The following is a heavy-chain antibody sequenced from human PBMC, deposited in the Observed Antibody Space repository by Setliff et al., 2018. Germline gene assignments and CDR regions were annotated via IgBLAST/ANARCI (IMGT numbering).Heavy chain of an antibody. Sequence: SETLSLTCTVSGGSISSGSYYSSWIRQPAGKGLEWIGHIYTSGSTNYNPSLKSRVTISVDTSKNQFSLKLSSVTAADTAVYYCASSFGYSYGGYYYYGMDVWGQGTTVTVSS. CDR2: IYTSGST. J-gene: IGHJ6*02. CDR3: ASSFGYSYGGYYYYGMDV. D-gene: IGHD5-18*01. V-gene: IGHV4-61*09. CDR1: GGSISSGSYY.